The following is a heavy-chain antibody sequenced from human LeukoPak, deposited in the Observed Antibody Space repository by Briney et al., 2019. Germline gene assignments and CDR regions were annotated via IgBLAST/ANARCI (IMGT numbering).Heavy chain of an antibody. D-gene: IGHD6-13*01. CDR1: GDSVSSNSAA. J-gene: IGHJ6*02. CDR2: TYYRSKWYN. Sequence: SQTLSLTFAISGDSVSSNSAAWNWIRQSPSRGLEWLGRTYYRSKWYNDYAVSVKSRITINPDTSKNQFSLQLNSVTPEDTAVYYCARDVSSSWYGLGYYYYGMDVWGQGTTVTVSS. CDR3: ARDVSSSWYGLGYYYYGMDV. V-gene: IGHV6-1*01.